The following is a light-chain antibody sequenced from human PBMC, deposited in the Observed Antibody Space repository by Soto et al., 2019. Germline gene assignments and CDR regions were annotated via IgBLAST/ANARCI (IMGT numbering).Light chain of an antibody. V-gene: IGLV2-8*01. CDR3: SSYAGRNNVV. CDR1: SSDVGGYNY. J-gene: IGLJ2*01. CDR2: EVS. Sequence: QSALTQPPSASGSPGQSVTISCTGTSSDVGGYNYVSWYQQHPGKAPKLMMYEVSKRPSGVPDRFSGSKSGNTASLTVSGRHAEDEADYYCSSYAGRNNVVFCGGTKLTVL.